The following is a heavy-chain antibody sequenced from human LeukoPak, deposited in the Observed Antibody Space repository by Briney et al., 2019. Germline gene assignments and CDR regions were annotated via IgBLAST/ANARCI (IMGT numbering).Heavy chain of an antibody. J-gene: IGHJ4*02. CDR3: GLGDLGSYYFDY. V-gene: IGHV4-59*01. CDR1: GGSISSYY. CDR2: IYYSGST. D-gene: IGHD3-10*01. Sequence: SETLSLTCTVSGGSISSYYWSWLRQPPGKGLEWIGYIYYSGSTNYNPSLTSRVTISVDTSKNQFSLKLSSVTAADTAVYYCGLGDLGSYYFDYWGQGTLVTVSS.